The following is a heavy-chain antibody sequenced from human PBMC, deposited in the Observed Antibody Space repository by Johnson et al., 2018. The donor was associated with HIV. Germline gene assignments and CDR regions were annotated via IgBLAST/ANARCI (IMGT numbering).Heavy chain of an antibody. CDR2: IYSGGTT. V-gene: IGHV3-53*01. CDR1: GFTVSSNY. CDR3: ARDPSRSPGAFDI. Sequence: VQLVESGGGLIQPGGSLRLSCAVSGFTVSSNYMSWVRQAPGKGLEWVSVIYSGGTTNYADSVKGRFTISRDNSKNTLYLQMNSLRADDTAVYYCARDPSRSPGAFDIWGQGTVVTVSS. J-gene: IGHJ3*02.